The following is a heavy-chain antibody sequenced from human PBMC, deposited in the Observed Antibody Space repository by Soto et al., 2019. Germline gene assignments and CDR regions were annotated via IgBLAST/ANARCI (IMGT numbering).Heavy chain of an antibody. CDR3: ARCSGWYGQCYFDC. D-gene: IGHD6-13*01. J-gene: IGHJ4*02. CDR2: IYSDGRT. CDR1: GFIVSSSY. V-gene: IGHV3-53*02. Sequence: DVQQVETGGGLIQPGGSLRLSCAASGFIVSSSYMSWVRQAPGKGLEWVSVIYSDGRTYYADSVKGRFTISRDNSKNTLYLQMNSLSAEDTAVYYCARCSGWYGQCYFDCWGQGTLVTVSS.